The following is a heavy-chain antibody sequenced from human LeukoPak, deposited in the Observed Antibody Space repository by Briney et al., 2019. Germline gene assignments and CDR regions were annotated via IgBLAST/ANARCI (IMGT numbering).Heavy chain of an antibody. D-gene: IGHD1-1*01. V-gene: IGHV3-7*01. J-gene: IGHJ4*02. CDR1: GFNFRYFW. CDR2: INHDGRET. CDR3: ARDNERPSRHFDY. Sequence: PGGSLRLSCLGSGFNFRYFWMSWVRQAPGKGLEWVANINHDGRETYYADSVKGRFTISRDNSNNTLYLQMNSLRTEDTAVYYCARDNERPSRHFDYWGQGTLVTVSS.